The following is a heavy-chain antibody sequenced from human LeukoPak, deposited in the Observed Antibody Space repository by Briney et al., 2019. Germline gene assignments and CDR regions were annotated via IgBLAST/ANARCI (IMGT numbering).Heavy chain of an antibody. D-gene: IGHD1-1*01. CDR3: ARVQLERSGEPFDY. Sequence: GASVMVSCKASGYDFSRYDINWVRQAPGQGLEWMGWISSYNGNTKYAEKLQGRVTMTTDTSTSTAYMELRSLRSDDTAVYYCARVQLERSGEPFDYWGQGTLVTVSS. CDR1: GYDFSRYD. J-gene: IGHJ4*02. V-gene: IGHV1-18*01. CDR2: ISSYNGNT.